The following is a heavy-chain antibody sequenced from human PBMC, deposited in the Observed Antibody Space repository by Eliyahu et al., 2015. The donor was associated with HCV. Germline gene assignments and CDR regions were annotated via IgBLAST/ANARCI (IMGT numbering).Heavy chain of an antibody. J-gene: IGHJ6*03. CDR2: IRSKAFWWET. Sequence: EVQLVESGGGLVQPGRSLRLSCTASGFTFGDYAMSWFRQAPGKGLEWVGFIRSKAFWWETKYAASVKGRFTISRDDSKSIAYLQMNSLKTEDTAVYYCTRGYGDYYYYYMDVWGKGTTVTVSS. D-gene: IGHD4-17*01. CDR1: GFTFGDYA. CDR3: TRGYGDYYYYYMDV. V-gene: IGHV3-49*03.